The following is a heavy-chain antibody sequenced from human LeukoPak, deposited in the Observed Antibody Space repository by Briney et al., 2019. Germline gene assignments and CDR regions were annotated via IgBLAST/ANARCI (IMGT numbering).Heavy chain of an antibody. CDR2: IYYSGST. CDR1: GDSISRGGHY. V-gene: IGHV4-31*03. CDR3: ARRANEAFDI. J-gene: IGHJ3*02. Sequence: KSSETLSLTCSVSGDSISRGGHYWSWIRQHPGKGLEWIGYIYYSGSTYYNASLKSRITISVDTSKSQFSLELTSVTAADTAVYYCARRANEAFDIWGQGTMVAVSS.